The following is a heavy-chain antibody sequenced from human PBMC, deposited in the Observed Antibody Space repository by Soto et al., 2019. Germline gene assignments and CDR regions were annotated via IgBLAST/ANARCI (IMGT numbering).Heavy chain of an antibody. CDR1: GFTFSTYS. CDR2: ISDSSSYI. V-gene: IGHV3-21*01. CDR3: ARYDSSGYYWPYYYYGMDV. Sequence: GGSLRLSCAASGFTFSTYSMNWVRQAPGKGLEWVSSISDSSSYIYYADSVKGRFTISRDNAKNSLYLQMNSLRAEDTAVYYCARYDSSGYYWPYYYYGMDVSGQGTTVTVSS. D-gene: IGHD3-22*01. J-gene: IGHJ6*02.